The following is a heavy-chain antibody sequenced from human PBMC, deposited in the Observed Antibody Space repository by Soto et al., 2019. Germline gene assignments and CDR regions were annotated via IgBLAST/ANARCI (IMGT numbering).Heavy chain of an antibody. CDR2: INPNSGGT. D-gene: IGHD3-10*01. CDR3: ARVKGRITMVRVRRRGYYYYGLDV. V-gene: IGHV1-2*02. Sequence: VASVKVSCKASGYTFTGYYMHWVRQAPGQGLEWMGWINPNSGGTNYAQKFQGRVTMTRDTSISTAYVELSRLRSDDTAVYYCARVKGRITMVRVRRRGYYYYGLDVWGHGITVTVS. J-gene: IGHJ6*02. CDR1: GYTFTGYY.